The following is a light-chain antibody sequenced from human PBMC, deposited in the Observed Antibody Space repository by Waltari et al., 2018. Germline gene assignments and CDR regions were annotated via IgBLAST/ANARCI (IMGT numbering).Light chain of an antibody. V-gene: IGKV3-20*01. CDR2: GVS. Sequence: IVLTQSPGTLSLSPGERATLSGRASETVPAVYLAWYQQKPGQSPRLLIYGVSIRATDIPDRFSGSESGTDFTLTVSRLEPEDFAVYYCQQYGSSPWTFGQGTRVEI. J-gene: IGKJ1*01. CDR3: QQYGSSPWT. CDR1: ETVPAVY.